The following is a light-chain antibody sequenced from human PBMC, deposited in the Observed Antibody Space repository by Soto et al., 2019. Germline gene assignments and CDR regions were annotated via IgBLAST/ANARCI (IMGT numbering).Light chain of an antibody. CDR3: QQYNNYSWT. Sequence: DVQMTQSPSTLSASLGDRVTITCRASQSISSWLAWYQQKPGKAPKLLIYKASTLESGVPSRFSGSGSGAEFSLTISSLQPDYFATYYCQQYNNYSWTFGQGTKVEIK. V-gene: IGKV1-5*03. CDR1: QSISSW. J-gene: IGKJ1*01. CDR2: KAS.